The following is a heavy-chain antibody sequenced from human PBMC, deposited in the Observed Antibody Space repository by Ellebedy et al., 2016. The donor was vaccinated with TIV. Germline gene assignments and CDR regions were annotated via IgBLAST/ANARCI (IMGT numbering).Heavy chain of an antibody. J-gene: IGHJ4*02. CDR1: GGSIDFYY. Sequence: SETLSLXCTVSGGSIDFYYWSWIRQPPGKGLEWIGYIYYSGSTNYNPSLKSRATLLLGASKNQFSLKLSSVTSADTAVYYCARVKMASGYYLYETPRNYFDSWGQGTLVTVSS. V-gene: IGHV4-59*01. D-gene: IGHD3-22*01. CDR3: ARVKMASGYYLYETPRNYFDS. CDR2: IYYSGST.